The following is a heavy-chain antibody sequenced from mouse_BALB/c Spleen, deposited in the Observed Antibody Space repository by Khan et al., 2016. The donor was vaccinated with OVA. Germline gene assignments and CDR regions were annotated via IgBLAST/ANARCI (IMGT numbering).Heavy chain of an antibody. Sequence: QVQLQQPGAELARPGASVKLSCKASGYTFTDYYINWMRQRTGQGLDWIGGISPGGDNTYYNEKFKGKATLTADKSSSTAYMQLSSLTSEDSAVYFCAREWAAWFPYWGQGTLVTVSA. CDR3: AREWAAWFPY. CDR2: ISPGGDNT. V-gene: IGHV1-77*01. CDR1: GYTFTDYY. J-gene: IGHJ3*01.